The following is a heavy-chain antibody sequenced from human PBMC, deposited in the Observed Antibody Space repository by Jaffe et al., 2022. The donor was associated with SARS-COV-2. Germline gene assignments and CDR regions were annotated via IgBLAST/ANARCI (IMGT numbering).Heavy chain of an antibody. J-gene: IGHJ6*02. Sequence: QVQLQESGPGLVKPSETLSLTCTVSGGSISSYYWSWIRQPPGKGLEWIGYIYYSGSTNYNPSLKSRVTISVDTSKNQFSLKLSSVTAADTAVYYCARGALRGYDSSGSQISGMDVWGQGTTVTVSS. CDR2: IYYSGST. V-gene: IGHV4-59*01. CDR3: ARGALRGYDSSGSQISGMDV. D-gene: IGHD3-22*01. CDR1: GGSISSYY.